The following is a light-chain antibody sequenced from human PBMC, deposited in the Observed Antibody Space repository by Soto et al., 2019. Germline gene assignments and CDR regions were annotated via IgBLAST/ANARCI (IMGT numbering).Light chain of an antibody. CDR1: QSISSSY. Sequence: DIVLTQSPGTLSLSPGERATLSCRASQSISSSYLAWYQQKPGQAPRLLIHGVSTRATGIPDRFSGSGSGTDFTLTISRLEPEDFAVYYCRQYVTSPYIFGQGTKLEIK. CDR3: RQYVTSPYI. J-gene: IGKJ2*01. CDR2: GVS. V-gene: IGKV3-20*01.